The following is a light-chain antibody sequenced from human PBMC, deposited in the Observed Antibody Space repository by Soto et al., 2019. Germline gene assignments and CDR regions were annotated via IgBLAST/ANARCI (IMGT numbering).Light chain of an antibody. CDR3: NSYAGSNNVV. V-gene: IGLV2-8*02. Sequence: QSALTQPPSASRSPGQSVTISCTGTSSDVGGYSYVSWYQQHPGKAPKLMIYEVSKRPSGVPDRFSGSKSGNTASLTVSGLQAEDEADYYCNSYAGSNNVVFGGGTKLTVL. J-gene: IGLJ2*01. CDR1: SSDVGGYSY. CDR2: EVS.